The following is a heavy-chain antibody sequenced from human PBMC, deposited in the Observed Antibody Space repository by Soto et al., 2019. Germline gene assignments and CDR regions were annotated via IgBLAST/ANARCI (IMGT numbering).Heavy chain of an antibody. D-gene: IGHD3-10*01. CDR2: IDNAGADS. V-gene: IGHV3-74*01. Sequence: EVQLVESGGGLVQPGGSLRLSCAASGFTLSGRSMHWVRQAPGKGLVWVSGIDNAGADSTYADSVKGRFTSPRDNAKNMLYLQMNSLRFDDTAVYYCARGWFGPDVWGKGTTVTVSS. J-gene: IGHJ6*04. CDR1: GFTLSGRS. CDR3: ARGWFGPDV.